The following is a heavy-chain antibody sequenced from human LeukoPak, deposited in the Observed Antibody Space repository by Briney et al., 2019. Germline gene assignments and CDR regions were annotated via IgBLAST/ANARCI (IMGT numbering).Heavy chain of an antibody. CDR3: ARDPRVPIFEYYYYYMDV. CDR1: GFSLSSYA. V-gene: IGHV3-74*01. D-gene: IGHD3-3*01. CDR2: INSDGSST. Sequence: GGSLRLSCAASGFSLSSYAMSWVRQAPGKGLVWVSRINSDGSSTSYADSVKGRFTISRDNAKNTLYLQMNSLRAEDTAVYYCARDPRVPIFEYYYYYMDVWGKGTTVTVSS. J-gene: IGHJ6*03.